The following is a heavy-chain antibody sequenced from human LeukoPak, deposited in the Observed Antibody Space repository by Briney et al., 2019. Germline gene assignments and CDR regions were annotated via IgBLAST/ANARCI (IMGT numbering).Heavy chain of an antibody. CDR3: AREANYYGSDWFDP. D-gene: IGHD3-10*01. Sequence: AAVNVSCKASGYTFTSYGISWVRQAPGQGLEWMGWISAYNGNTNYAQKLQGRVTMTTDTSTSTAYMELRSLRSDDTAVYYCAREANYYGSDWFDPWGQGTLVTVSS. J-gene: IGHJ5*02. V-gene: IGHV1-18*01. CDR2: ISAYNGNT. CDR1: GYTFTSYG.